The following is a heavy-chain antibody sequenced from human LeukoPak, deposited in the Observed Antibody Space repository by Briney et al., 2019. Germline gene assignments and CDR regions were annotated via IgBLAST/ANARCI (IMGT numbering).Heavy chain of an antibody. Sequence: PGRSLRLSCAASGFTFSSYAMHWVRQAPGKGLEWVAVISYDGSNKYYADSVEGRFTISRDNSKNTLYLQMNSLRAEDTAVYYCAKDGRTFSSSWYGEYDAFDIWGQGTMVTVSS. CDR2: ISYDGSNK. V-gene: IGHV3-30-3*01. J-gene: IGHJ3*02. CDR1: GFTFSSYA. D-gene: IGHD6-13*01. CDR3: AKDGRTFSSSWYGEYDAFDI.